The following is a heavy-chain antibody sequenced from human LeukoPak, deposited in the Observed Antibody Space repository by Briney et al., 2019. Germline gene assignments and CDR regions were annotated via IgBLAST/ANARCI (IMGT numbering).Heavy chain of an antibody. CDR3: ARDGDYDSLRTYTDAFDI. Sequence: SGKSLRLSCAASGFTFSTYAMHWVRQAPGKGLEWVAVISYDGSNEYYADSVKGRFTISRDNARNTLDLQMNSLRAEDTAVYYCARDGDYDSLRTYTDAFDIWGQGTMVTVSS. CDR2: ISYDGSNE. J-gene: IGHJ3*02. D-gene: IGHD3-3*01. V-gene: IGHV3-30-3*01. CDR1: GFTFSTYA.